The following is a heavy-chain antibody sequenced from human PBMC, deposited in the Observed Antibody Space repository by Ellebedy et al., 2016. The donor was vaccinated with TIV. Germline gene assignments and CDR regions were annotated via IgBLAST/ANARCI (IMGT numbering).Heavy chain of an antibody. CDR3: AKGGVRDGYNSDWYFDL. CDR1: GFTFSSYA. D-gene: IGHD5-24*01. V-gene: IGHV3-30-3*01. Sequence: GESLKISXAASGFTFSSYAMHWVRQAPGKGLEWVAVISYDGSNKYYADSVKGRFTISRDNSKNTLYLQMNSLRAEDTAVYYCAKGGVRDGYNSDWYFDLWGRGTLVTVSS. J-gene: IGHJ2*01. CDR2: ISYDGSNK.